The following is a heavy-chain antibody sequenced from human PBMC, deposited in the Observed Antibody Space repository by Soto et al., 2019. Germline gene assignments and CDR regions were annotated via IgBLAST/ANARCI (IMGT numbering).Heavy chain of an antibody. D-gene: IGHD6-13*01. V-gene: IGHV3-23*01. J-gene: IGHJ6*02. CDR1: GFAFSTYA. CDR3: AKVTKRAAAGRYEYYKYGMDV. Sequence: EVQLLESGGALEHPGGSLRLSCAAAGFAFSTYAMTWVRQAPGKGLEWVSVISGSGGSSYYAASVKGRFTISRDNSKNTLFLRMNGLRAEDTAVYYCAKVTKRAAAGRYEYYKYGMDVWGQGTTVTVSS. CDR2: ISGSGGSS.